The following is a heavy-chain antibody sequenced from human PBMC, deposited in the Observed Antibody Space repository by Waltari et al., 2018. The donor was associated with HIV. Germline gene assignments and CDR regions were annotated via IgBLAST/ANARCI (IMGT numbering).Heavy chain of an antibody. J-gene: IGHJ3*02. V-gene: IGHV4-38-2*02. CDR1: ASSISRNYY. CDR3: ARDQDYYDSSGYTSYAFDI. Sequence: QVLLQESGPRLVKSSETLSLTCPVSASSISRNYYWGWIRQAPGKGLEWIGSICRSGTTYYNPSFKTRVTISVNMSKNQYSLKLSSLTAADTAMYYCARDQDYYDSSGYTSYAFDIWGRGTMIIVSS. D-gene: IGHD3-22*01. CDR2: ICRSGTT.